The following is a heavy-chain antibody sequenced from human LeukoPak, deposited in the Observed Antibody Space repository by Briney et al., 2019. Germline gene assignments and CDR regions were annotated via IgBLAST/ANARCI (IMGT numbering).Heavy chain of an antibody. Sequence: TGGSLRLSCEASGFSFSSYEMNWVRQAPGKGLEWLSYISYTGAKKYYADSAKGRFTTSRDNAKNELYLQMNSLRAEDTAVYFCARVFVGENFDYWGQGTLVTVSS. V-gene: IGHV3-48*03. D-gene: IGHD3-10*02. J-gene: IGHJ4*02. CDR3: ARVFVGENFDY. CDR1: GFSFSSYE. CDR2: ISYTGAKK.